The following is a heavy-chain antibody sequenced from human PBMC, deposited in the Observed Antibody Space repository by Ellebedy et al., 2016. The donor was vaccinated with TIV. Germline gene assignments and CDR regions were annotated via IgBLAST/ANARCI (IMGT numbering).Heavy chain of an antibody. V-gene: IGHV1-18*01. CDR1: GYTFTSFG. J-gene: IGHJ4*02. Sequence: ASVKVSXXASGYTFTSFGISWVRQAPGQGLEWMGWISAYNGNTDYLQKLQGRVTMTTDTSTNTVYMELRSLRSDDTAVYYCAREGAFDSGGYYELFDHWGQGTLVTVSS. D-gene: IGHD3-22*01. CDR3: AREGAFDSGGYYELFDH. CDR2: ISAYNGNT.